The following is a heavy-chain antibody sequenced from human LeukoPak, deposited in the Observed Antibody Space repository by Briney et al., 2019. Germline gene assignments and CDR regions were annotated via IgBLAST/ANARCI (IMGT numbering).Heavy chain of an antibody. D-gene: IGHD3-22*01. V-gene: IGHV3-23*01. J-gene: IGHJ4*02. Sequence: GGSLRLSCAASGFTFNNYAMSWARQAPGKGLEWVSAISGTGVSTYYADSVKGRFTISRDNSESTLYLQMSSLRAEDTAIYYCAKEYYSDSGVYGKVFDYWGQGTLVTVSS. CDR3: AKEYYSDSGVYGKVFDY. CDR1: GFTFNNYA. CDR2: ISGTGVST.